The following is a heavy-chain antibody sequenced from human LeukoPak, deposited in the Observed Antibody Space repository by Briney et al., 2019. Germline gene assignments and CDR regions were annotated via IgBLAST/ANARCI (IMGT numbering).Heavy chain of an antibody. Sequence: ASVKVSCKASGYTFTSYGISWVRQAPGQGLEWMGWISAYNGNTNYAQKLQGRVTMTTDTSTSTAYMELRSLRSDDTAVYYCARDLSPEGYSGYDSPYYYYMDVWGKGTTVTVSS. CDR2: ISAYNGNT. CDR1: GYTFTSYG. CDR3: ARDLSPEGYSGYDSPYYYYMDV. J-gene: IGHJ6*03. D-gene: IGHD5-12*01. V-gene: IGHV1-18*01.